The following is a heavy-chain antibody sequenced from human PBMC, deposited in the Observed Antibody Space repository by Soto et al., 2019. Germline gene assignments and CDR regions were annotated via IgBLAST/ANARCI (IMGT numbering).Heavy chain of an antibody. D-gene: IGHD1-26*01. CDR1: GFTFTSSA. CDR3: AADSGSYNFDY. V-gene: IGHV1-58*01. Sequence: GASVKVSCKDSGFTFTSSAVQWVRQARGQRLEWIGWIVVGSGNTNYAQKFQERVTITTDMSTSTAYMELSSLRSEDTAVYYCAADSGSYNFDYWGQGTLVTVSS. J-gene: IGHJ4*02. CDR2: IVVGSGNT.